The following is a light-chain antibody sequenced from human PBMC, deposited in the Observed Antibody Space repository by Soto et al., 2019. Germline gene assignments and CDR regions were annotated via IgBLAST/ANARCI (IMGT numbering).Light chain of an antibody. CDR1: QTVSGRY. V-gene: IGKV3-20*01. Sequence: EIVLTQSAGTLSLSPGERATLSCRASQTVSGRYLAWFQQKPGQTPRLLIYDASTRAAGVPDRFSGSGSGTDFSLTINRREPEDFAVYYCQHYGSSPWTFGQGTKVEIK. CDR3: QHYGSSPWT. J-gene: IGKJ1*01. CDR2: DAS.